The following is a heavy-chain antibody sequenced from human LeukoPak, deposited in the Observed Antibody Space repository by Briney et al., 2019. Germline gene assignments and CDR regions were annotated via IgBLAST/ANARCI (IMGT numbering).Heavy chain of an antibody. CDR1: GGSISSYY. D-gene: IGHD1-14*01. J-gene: IGHJ2*01. CDR3: ARNRLRKYWYFDL. CDR2: IYYSGST. Sequence: SETLSLTCTVSGGSISSYYWSWIRHPPGKGLELIGYIYYSGSTNYNPSLKSRVTISVDTSKNQFSLKLSSVTAADTAVYYCARNRLRKYWYFDLWGRGTLVTVSS. V-gene: IGHV4-59*08.